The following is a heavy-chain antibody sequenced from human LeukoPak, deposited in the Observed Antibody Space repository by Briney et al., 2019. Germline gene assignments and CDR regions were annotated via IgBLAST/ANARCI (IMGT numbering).Heavy chain of an antibody. J-gene: IGHJ4*02. CDR2: ISYDGSNK. Sequence: PGGSLRPSTAASGFTFCGCGKYWVCQAPGEVLSWAAVISYDGSNKYYADSVKGRLTISGDNSKNTMYLQMNSLRAEDTAVYYRAKRRGYSHGQFDYSGQGTLVTVSS. V-gene: IGHV3-30*18. CDR1: GFTFCGCG. CDR3: AKRRGYSHGQFDY. D-gene: IGHD5-18*01.